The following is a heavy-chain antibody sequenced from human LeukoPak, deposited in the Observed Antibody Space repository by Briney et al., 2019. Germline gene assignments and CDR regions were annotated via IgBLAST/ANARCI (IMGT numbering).Heavy chain of an antibody. J-gene: IGHJ4*02. D-gene: IGHD3-10*01. Sequence: SQTLSLTCTVSGGSISSGDYYWNWIRQPPGKGLEWIGYIYYSGSTYYNPSLKSRVTISVDTSKNQFSLKLSSVTAADTAVYYCASRNSGSYSQLDYWGQGTLVTVSS. V-gene: IGHV4-30-4*08. CDR1: GGSISSGDYY. CDR3: ASRNSGSYSQLDY. CDR2: IYYSGST.